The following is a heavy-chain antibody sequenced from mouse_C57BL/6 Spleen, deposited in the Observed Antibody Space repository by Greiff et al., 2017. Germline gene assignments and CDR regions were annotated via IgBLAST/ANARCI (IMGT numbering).Heavy chain of an antibody. CDR2: IYPGGGYT. J-gene: IGHJ2*01. CDR1: GYTFTNYW. V-gene: IGHV1-63*01. Sequence: VHLVESGAELVRPGTSVKMSCKASGYTFTNYWIGWAKQRPGHGLEWIGDIYPGGGYTNYNEKFKGKATLTADKSSSTAYMQFSSLTSEDSAIYYCARVRGQQPFDYWGQGTTLTVSS. CDR3: ARVRGQQPFDY. D-gene: IGHD3-1*01.